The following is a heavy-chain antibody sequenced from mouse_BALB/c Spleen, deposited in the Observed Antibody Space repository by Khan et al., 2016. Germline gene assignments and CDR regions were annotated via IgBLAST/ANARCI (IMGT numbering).Heavy chain of an antibody. D-gene: IGHD2-5*01. CDR2: INTYTGEP. V-gene: IGHV9-1*02. CDR1: GYTFTNYG. CDR3: ARQYYSNHAMDY. Sequence: QIQLVQSGPELKKPGETVKISCKASGYTFTNYGMNWVKQAPGKGLKWMGWINTYTGEPTYADDFKGRFAFSLETYASTVYLQINNLKNDDMATYFCARQYYSNHAMDYWGQGTSVTVSS. J-gene: IGHJ4*01.